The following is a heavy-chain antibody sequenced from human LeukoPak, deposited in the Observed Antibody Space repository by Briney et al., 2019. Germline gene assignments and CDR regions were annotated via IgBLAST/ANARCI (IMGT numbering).Heavy chain of an antibody. CDR3: AKAGVRYFDSSGLYAFDF. V-gene: IGHV4-39*01. Sequence: SETLSLTCAVSGGSISSTSYYWAWIRQPPGKGLEWIGTIYYSGSTYHNPSLKSRVTMSVDTSRNQFSLKLSSVDAADTAVYYCAKAGVRYFDSSGLYAFDFWGQGTTVTISS. CDR2: IYYSGST. D-gene: IGHD3-22*01. CDR1: GGSISSTSYY. J-gene: IGHJ3*01.